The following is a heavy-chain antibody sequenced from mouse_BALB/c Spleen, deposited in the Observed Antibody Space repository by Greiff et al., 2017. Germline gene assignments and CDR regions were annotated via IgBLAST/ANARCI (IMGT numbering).Heavy chain of an antibody. J-gene: IGHJ4*01. CDR2: ISYNGST. D-gene: IGHD1-1*01. CDR3: ARCYGSSCGGAMDY. V-gene: IGHV3-8*02. CDR1: GDSITSGY. Sequence: DVKLQESGPSLVKPSQTLSLSCSVTGDSITSGYWNWIRKFPGNKLEYMGYISYNGSTYYNPSLKSRISITRDTSKNQYYLQLNSVTTEDTATYYCARCYGSSCGGAMDYWGQGTSVTVSS.